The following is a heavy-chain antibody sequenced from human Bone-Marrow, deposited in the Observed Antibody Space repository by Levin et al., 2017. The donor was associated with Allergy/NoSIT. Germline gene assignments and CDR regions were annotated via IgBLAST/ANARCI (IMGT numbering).Heavy chain of an antibody. D-gene: IGHD3-16*02. J-gene: IGHJ4*02. CDR3: ARDRSRTTFGGVVVTPRGDFDY. Sequence: GGSLRLSCAASGFRFTSHNMNWVRQAPGKGLEWLSYISGSGGNVYYTDSVKGRFTISRDNGNNTVYLLINSLRAEDTAVYYCARDRSRTTFGGVVVTPRGDFDYWGQGTLVTVSS. V-gene: IGHV3-48*01. CDR2: ISGSGGNV. CDR1: GFRFTSHN.